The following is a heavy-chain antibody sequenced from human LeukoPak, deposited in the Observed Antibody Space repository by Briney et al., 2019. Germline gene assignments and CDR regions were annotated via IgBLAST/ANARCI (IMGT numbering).Heavy chain of an antibody. D-gene: IGHD3-22*01. Sequence: GGSLRPSCAASGFTVSSNYMSWVRQAPGKGLEWVSVIYSGGSTYYADSVKGRFTISRDNAKNSLYLQMNSLRAEDTAVYYCATYSSLNRREFQYWGQGTLLTVSS. J-gene: IGHJ1*01. CDR2: IYSGGST. V-gene: IGHV3-53*01. CDR1: GFTVSSNY. CDR3: ATYSSLNRREFQY.